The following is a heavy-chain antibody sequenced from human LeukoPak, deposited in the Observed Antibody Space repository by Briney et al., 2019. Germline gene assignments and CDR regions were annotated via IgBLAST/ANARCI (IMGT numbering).Heavy chain of an antibody. D-gene: IGHD2-15*01. CDR3: ARDRIAVAATPVFGY. V-gene: IGHV1-46*01. Sequence: PGESLKISCKASGYIFTNYYMHWLRQAPGQGLEWVGLINPTGGSTTYAQKFQRRVTMTRDTSTTTAYMELSSLRSEDTAVYYCARDRIAVAATPVFGYCGQGTLVTVSS. J-gene: IGHJ4*02. CDR2: INPTGGST. CDR1: GYIFTNYY.